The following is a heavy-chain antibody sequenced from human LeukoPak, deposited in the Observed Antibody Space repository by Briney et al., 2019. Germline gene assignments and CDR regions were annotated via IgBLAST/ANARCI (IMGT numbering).Heavy chain of an antibody. CDR1: GFTFSSYA. V-gene: IGHV3-21*01. CDR3: ARSMVEGPSNYYYYYYMDV. Sequence: GGSLRLSCAASGFTFSSYAMHWVRQAPGKGLEWVSSISSSSSYIYYADSVKGRFTISRDNAKNSLYLQMNSLRAEDTAVYYCARSMVEGPSNYYYYYYMDVWGKGTTVTVSS. D-gene: IGHD3-10*01. J-gene: IGHJ6*03. CDR2: ISSSSSYI.